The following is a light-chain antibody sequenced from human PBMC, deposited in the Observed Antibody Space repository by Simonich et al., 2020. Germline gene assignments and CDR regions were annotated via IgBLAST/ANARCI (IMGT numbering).Light chain of an antibody. CDR3: QQYYSTPLT. Sequence: DIVMTQSPDSLAVSLGERATINCKSSQRVLYSSNNKNYLAWYQQKPGQPPKLLIYGASTRESGVPDRCRGSGSGTDFTLTISSLQAEDVAVYYCQQYYSTPLTFGGGTKVEIK. CDR1: QRVLYSSNNKNY. CDR2: GAS. V-gene: IGKV4-1*01. J-gene: IGKJ4*01.